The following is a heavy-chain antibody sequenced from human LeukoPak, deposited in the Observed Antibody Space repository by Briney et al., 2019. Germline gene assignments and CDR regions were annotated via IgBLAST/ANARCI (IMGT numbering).Heavy chain of an antibody. V-gene: IGHV4-59*02. CDR2: IYYSGSA. CDR1: GDSVTTYY. Sequence: PSGTLSLACTVSGDSVTTYYWSWIRQPPGKGLEWLGYIYYSGSATHNPSLKSRVTISVDTSKIQFSLKLSSVTAADTAVYYCARDGSNWSNDYYHGVDVWGQGTTVTVSS. D-gene: IGHD4-11*01. CDR3: ARDGSNWSNDYYHGVDV. J-gene: IGHJ6*02.